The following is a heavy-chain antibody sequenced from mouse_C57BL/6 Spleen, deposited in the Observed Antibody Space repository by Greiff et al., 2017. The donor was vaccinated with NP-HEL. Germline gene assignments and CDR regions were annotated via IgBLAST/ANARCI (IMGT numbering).Heavy chain of an antibody. J-gene: IGHJ2*01. CDR2: INPYNGGT. Sequence: EVQLQQSGPVLVKPGASVKMSCKASGYTFTDYYMNWVKQSHGKSLEWIGVINPYNGGTSYNQKFKGKATLTVDKSSSTAYMELNSLTSEDSAVYYCAPGYYYFDYWGQGTTLTVSS. V-gene: IGHV1-19*01. D-gene: IGHD2-3*01. CDR3: APGYYYFDY. CDR1: GYTFTDYY.